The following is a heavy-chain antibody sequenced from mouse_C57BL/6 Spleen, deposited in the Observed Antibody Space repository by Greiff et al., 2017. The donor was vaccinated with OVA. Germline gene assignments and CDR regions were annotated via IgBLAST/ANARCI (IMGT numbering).Heavy chain of an antibody. CDR1: GYTFTSYW. V-gene: IGHV1-69*01. J-gene: IGHJ2*01. CDR3: ARGGITTVVMDY. D-gene: IGHD1-1*01. CDR2: IDPSDSYT. Sequence: VQLQQPGAELVMPGASVKLSCKASGYTFTSYWMHWVKQRPGQGLEWIGEIDPSDSYTNYNQKFKGKSTLTVDKSSSTAYMQLSSLTSEDSAVYYCARGGITTVVMDYWGQGTTLTVSS.